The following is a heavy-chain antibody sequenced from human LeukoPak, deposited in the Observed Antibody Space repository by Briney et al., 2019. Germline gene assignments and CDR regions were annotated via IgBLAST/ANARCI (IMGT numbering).Heavy chain of an antibody. Sequence: GGSLRLSCAASGFTFDDYGMSWVRQAPGKGLEWVSSIQWNDDSTGYADSVKGRFTISRDNSKNTLYLQMNSLRAEDTAVYYCARGFIVVTLDYWGQGTLVTVSS. D-gene: IGHD3-22*01. V-gene: IGHV3-20*04. CDR3: ARGFIVVTLDY. CDR1: GFTFDDYG. J-gene: IGHJ4*02. CDR2: IQWNDDST.